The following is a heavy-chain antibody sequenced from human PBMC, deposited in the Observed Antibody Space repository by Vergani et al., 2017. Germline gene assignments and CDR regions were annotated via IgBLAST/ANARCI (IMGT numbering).Heavy chain of an antibody. CDR1: GFTFSSYA. CDR2: ISGSGGST. CDR3: ARLSYDTTPYLQGGYDC. Sequence: EVQLLESGGGLVQPGGSLRLSCAASGFTFSSYAMSWVRQAPGKGLEWVSAISGSGGSTYYADSVKGRFTISRDNSKNTLYLQMNSLRAEDTAVYYCARLSYDTTPYLQGGYDCGGQGTLVSVSS. D-gene: IGHD3-22*01. J-gene: IGHJ4*02. V-gene: IGHV3-23*01.